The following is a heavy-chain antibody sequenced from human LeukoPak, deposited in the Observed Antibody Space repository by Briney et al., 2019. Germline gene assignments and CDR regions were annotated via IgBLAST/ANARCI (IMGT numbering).Heavy chain of an antibody. CDR2: INPNSGGT. D-gene: IGHD1/OR15-1a*01. CDR3: ARVAGTITLYY. Sequence: GASVKVSCKASGYSFTGYYIHWVRQAPGQGLEWMGWINPNSGGTNYAQKFQGRVTMTRDTSISTVYMELSRLRSDDTALYYCARVAGTITLYYWGQGTLVTVSS. V-gene: IGHV1-2*02. J-gene: IGHJ4*02. CDR1: GYSFTGYY.